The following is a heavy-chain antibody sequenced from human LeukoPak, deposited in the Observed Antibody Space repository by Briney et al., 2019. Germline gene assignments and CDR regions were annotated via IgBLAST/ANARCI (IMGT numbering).Heavy chain of an antibody. J-gene: IGHJ6*03. CDR1: GFNFSSYS. CDR2: INSSRSTI. V-gene: IGHV3-48*01. CDR3: AKSAQLGYYYYYMDV. Sequence: GGSLRLSCAASGFNFSSYSMNWVRKAPGKGREGVSYINSSRSTIYYADSVKGRFTISRDNAKNSLYLQMNSLRAEDTAVYYCAKSAQLGYYYYYMDVWGKGTTVTVSS. D-gene: IGHD5-18*01.